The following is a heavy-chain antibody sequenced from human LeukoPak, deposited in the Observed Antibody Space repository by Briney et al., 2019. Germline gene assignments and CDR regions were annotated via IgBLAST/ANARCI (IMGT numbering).Heavy chain of an antibody. CDR2: INPSGGST. CDR1: GYTFTSYY. CDR3: ARPGRYCSGGSCYSFDY. V-gene: IGHV1-46*01. Sequence: ASVKVSCKASGYTFTSYYMHWVRQAPGQGLEWMGIINPSGGSTSYAQKFQGRVTMTRDASTSTVYMELSSPRSEDTAVYYCARPGRYCSGGSCYSFDYWGQGTLVTVSS. D-gene: IGHD2-15*01. J-gene: IGHJ4*02.